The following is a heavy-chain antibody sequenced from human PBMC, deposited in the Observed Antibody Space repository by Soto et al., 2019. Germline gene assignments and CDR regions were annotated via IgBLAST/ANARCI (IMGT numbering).Heavy chain of an antibody. V-gene: IGHV1-3*01. CDR1: GYTFTSYA. CDR2: INAGNGNT. CDR3: ARERASQWLTLIDY. J-gene: IGHJ4*02. D-gene: IGHD6-19*01. Sequence: ASVKVSFKASGYTFTSYAMHWVRQAPGQRLEWMGWINAGNGNTKYSQKFQGRVTITRDTSASTAYMELSSLRSEDTAAYYCARERASQWLTLIDYWGQGTLVTVSS.